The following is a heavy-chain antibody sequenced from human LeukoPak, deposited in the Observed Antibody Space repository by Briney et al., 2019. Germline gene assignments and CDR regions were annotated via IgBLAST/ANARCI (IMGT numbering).Heavy chain of an antibody. V-gene: IGHV4-59*01. CDR2: IYYSGST. CDR1: GGSISSYY. Sequence: SETLSLTCTVSGGSISSYYWSWIRQPPGKGLEWIGYIYYSGSTNYNPSLKSRVTISVDTSKNQFSLKLSSVTAADTAVYYCARDRGGYFQHWGQGTLVTVSS. CDR3: ARDRGGYFQH. J-gene: IGHJ1*01. D-gene: IGHD5-12*01.